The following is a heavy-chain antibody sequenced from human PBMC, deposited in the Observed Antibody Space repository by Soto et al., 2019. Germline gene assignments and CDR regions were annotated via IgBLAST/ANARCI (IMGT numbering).Heavy chain of an antibody. CDR2: IYYSGST. CDR1: GGSISSYY. D-gene: IGHD2-2*01. V-gene: IGHV4-59*01. CDR3: ARDRLPYCSSTSCYDYYGMDV. Sequence: SETLSLTCTVSGGSISSYYWSWIRQPPGKGLEWIGYIYYSGSTNYNPSLKSRVTISVDTSKSQFSLKLSSVTAADTAVYYCARDRLPYCSSTSCYDYYGMDVWGQGTTVTVSS. J-gene: IGHJ6*02.